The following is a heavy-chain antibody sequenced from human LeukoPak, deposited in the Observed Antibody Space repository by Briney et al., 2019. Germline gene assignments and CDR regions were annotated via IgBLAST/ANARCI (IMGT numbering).Heavy chain of an antibody. CDR2: LSDSGASK. J-gene: IGHJ4*02. V-gene: IGHV3-23*01. CDR1: GFTFSSYS. CDR3: ASSPPTGITVSYFDY. Sequence: GGSLRLSCAASGFTFSSYSMTWVRQAPGKGLEWVSALSDSGASKYYADSVKGRFTISRDNSKNTLYLQMNSLRADDTAVYYCASSPPTGITVSYFDYWGQGTLVTVSS. D-gene: IGHD4-17*01.